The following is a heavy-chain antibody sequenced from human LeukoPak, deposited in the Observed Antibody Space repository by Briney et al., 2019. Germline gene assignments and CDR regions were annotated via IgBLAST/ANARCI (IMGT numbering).Heavy chain of an antibody. CDR1: GFTFGSYA. J-gene: IGHJ4*02. D-gene: IGHD1-26*01. CDR3: ARQGTQVGARIFDY. CDR2: ISGSGGST. Sequence: GGSLRLSCAASGFTFGSYAMSWVRQAPGKGLEWVSAISGSGGSTYYADSVKGRFTISRDNSKNTLYLQMNSLRAEDTAVYYCARQGTQVGARIFDYWGQGTLVTVSS. V-gene: IGHV3-23*01.